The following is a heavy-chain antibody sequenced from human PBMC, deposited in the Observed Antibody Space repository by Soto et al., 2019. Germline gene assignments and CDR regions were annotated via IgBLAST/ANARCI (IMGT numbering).Heavy chain of an antibody. CDR3: ARGRYSTSSGRSSYYGMDV. J-gene: IGHJ6*02. CDR2: VNSDGSST. D-gene: IGHD6-6*01. V-gene: IGHV3-74*01. Sequence: GGSLRLSCVVSGFTFSNYWMHWVRRGPGEGLVSVSHVNSDGSSTNYADSVKGRFTISRDNAKNTLFLQMNSLGAEDTAVYYCARGRYSTSSGRSSYYGMDVWGQGTTVTVSS. CDR1: GFTFSNYW.